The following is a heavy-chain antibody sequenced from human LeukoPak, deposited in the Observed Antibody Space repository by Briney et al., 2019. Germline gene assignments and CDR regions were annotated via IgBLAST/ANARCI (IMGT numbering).Heavy chain of an antibody. CDR3: ARSLGRYSSSWYPDY. CDR1: GYTFTGYY. Sequence: GASVKVSRMASGYTFTGYYMHWVRQAPGQGLEWMGWIYPKGGGTNYAQKFQGRVTMTRATSISTAYMELSRLRSDDTAVYDCARSLGRYSSSWYPDYWGQGTLVTVSS. J-gene: IGHJ4*02. CDR2: IYPKGGGT. V-gene: IGHV1-2*02. D-gene: IGHD6-13*01.